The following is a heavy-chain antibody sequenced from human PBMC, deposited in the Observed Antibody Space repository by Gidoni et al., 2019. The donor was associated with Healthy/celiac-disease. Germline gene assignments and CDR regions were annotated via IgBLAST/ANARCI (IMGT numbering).Heavy chain of an antibody. V-gene: IGHV2-5*02. J-gene: IGHJ4*02. CDR1: GFSLSTSGVG. D-gene: IGHD6-19*01. Sequence: QITLKESGPTLVKPTQTLTLTCTFSGFSLSTSGVGVGWIRQPPGKALEWLALIYWDDDKRYSPSLKSRLTITKDTSKNQVVLTMTNMDPVDTATYYCAHRLGSGWYGYYFDYWGQGTLVTVSS. CDR3: AHRLGSGWYGYYFDY. CDR2: IYWDDDK.